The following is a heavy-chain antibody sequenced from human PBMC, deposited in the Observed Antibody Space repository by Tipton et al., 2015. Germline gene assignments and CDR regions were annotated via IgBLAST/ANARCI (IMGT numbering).Heavy chain of an antibody. D-gene: IGHD5-24*01. CDR2: IDGSGST. V-gene: IGHV4-59*01. CDR3: ARAGMAHFDY. J-gene: IGHJ4*02. CDR1: GGSISTYY. Sequence: TLSLTCSVSGGSISTYYWSWIRQSPGKGLEWIGYIDGSGSTSYNPALKSRLTMSVDTSKKEFSLILSSGTAADTAVYYCARAGMAHFDYWGQGTLVTVSS.